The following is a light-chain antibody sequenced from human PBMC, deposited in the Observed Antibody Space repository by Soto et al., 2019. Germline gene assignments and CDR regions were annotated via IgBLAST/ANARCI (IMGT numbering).Light chain of an antibody. CDR3: AAWDDSRTGYV. V-gene: IGLV1-44*01. J-gene: IGLJ1*01. CDR2: SGN. CDR1: SSNIGTNT. Sequence: QSVLTQPPSASGTPGQRVTISCSGSSSNIGTNTVNWYQQLPGSAPKLLIYSGNQRPSGVPDRFSASKSGTSASLAISGLQSGDEADYYCAAWDDSRTGYVFGPGTKLTVL.